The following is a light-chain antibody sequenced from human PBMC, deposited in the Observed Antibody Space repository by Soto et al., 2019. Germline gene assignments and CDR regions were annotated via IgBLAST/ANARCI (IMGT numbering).Light chain of an antibody. V-gene: IGKV3-20*01. CDR2: GAS. CDR3: QQYGSSPT. Sequence: EIVLTESPGTLSFSPGQRATLSCRASESLSSAYLAWYQQQPGQAPRLLLYGASTRATGIPDRFSGSGSGTDFTLTISRLEPEDFAVYYCQQYGSSPTFGQGTKVDIK. J-gene: IGKJ1*01. CDR1: ESLSSAY.